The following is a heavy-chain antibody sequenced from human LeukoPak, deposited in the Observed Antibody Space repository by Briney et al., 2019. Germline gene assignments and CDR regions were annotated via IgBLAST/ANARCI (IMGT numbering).Heavy chain of an antibody. CDR1: GFTFSSYG. CDR2: IRYDGSNK. Sequence: GSLRLSCVASGFTFSSYGMHWVRQAPGKGLEWVAFIRYDGSNKYYADSVKGRFTISRDNAKNSLYLQMNGLGAEDTAVYYCARELNGYGYYFFDYWGPGTLVTVSS. D-gene: IGHD3-16*01. J-gene: IGHJ4*02. CDR3: ARELNGYGYYFFDY. V-gene: IGHV3-30*02.